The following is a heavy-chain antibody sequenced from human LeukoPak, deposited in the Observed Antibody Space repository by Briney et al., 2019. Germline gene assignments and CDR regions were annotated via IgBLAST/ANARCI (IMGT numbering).Heavy chain of an antibody. J-gene: IGHJ4*02. CDR1: GFTFDDYA. V-gene: IGHV3-9*03. Sequence: GGSLRLSRAASGFTFDDYAMHWVRQAPGKGLEWVSGISWNSGSIGYADSVKGRFTISRDNAKNSLYLQMNSLRAEDMALYYCAKGEWELLGGFDYWGQGTLVTVSS. CDR3: AKGEWELLGGFDY. CDR2: ISWNSGSI. D-gene: IGHD1-26*01.